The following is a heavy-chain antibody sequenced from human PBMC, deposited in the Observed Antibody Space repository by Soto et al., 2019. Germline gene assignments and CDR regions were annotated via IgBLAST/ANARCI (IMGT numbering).Heavy chain of an antibody. CDR1: GLSLSTTGVG. D-gene: IGHD2-21*02. J-gene: IGHJ6*02. Sequence: SGPTLVNPTQTLTLTCTFSGLSLSTTGVGVGWIRQPPGKALEWLAFIYWDDDKRYSPSLKSRLTITKDTSKNQVVLTMTNMDPVDTATYYCVQSRCGGDCLQSYSSHSYYGLDVWSQGTTVTVSS. V-gene: IGHV2-5*02. CDR2: IYWDDDK. CDR3: VQSRCGGDCLQSYSSHSYYGLDV.